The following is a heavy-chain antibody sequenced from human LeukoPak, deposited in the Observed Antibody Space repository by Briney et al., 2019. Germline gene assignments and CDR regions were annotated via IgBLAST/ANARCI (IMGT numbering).Heavy chain of an antibody. CDR3: AATPQRDGPLNY. J-gene: IGHJ4*02. CDR1: SGSFSAYY. V-gene: IGHV4-34*01. D-gene: IGHD5-24*01. Sequence: SETLSLTCGVYSGSFSAYYWSWIRQPPGKGLEWIGEINRSGTINYNPSLESRVTMSVDTSKNQLSLKLTSVTAADTAVYYRAATPQRDGPLNYWGQGTLVTVTS. CDR2: INRSGTI.